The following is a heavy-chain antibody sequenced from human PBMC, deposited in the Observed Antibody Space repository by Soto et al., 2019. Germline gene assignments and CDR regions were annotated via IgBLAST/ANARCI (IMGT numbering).Heavy chain of an antibody. CDR3: ARSLKNTAMVTFYYFDY. Sequence: ASVKVSCKVSGYTLTDVSMHWVRQAPGQRLEWMGWINAANGNTKYSQKFQGRVTITRDTSASTAYMELSSLRSEDTAVYYCARSLKNTAMVTFYYFDYWGQGTLVTVSS. CDR1: GYTLTDVS. V-gene: IGHV1-3*01. D-gene: IGHD5-18*01. CDR2: INAANGNT. J-gene: IGHJ4*02.